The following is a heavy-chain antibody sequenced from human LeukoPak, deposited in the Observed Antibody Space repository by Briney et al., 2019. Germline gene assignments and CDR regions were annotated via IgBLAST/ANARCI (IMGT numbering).Heavy chain of an antibody. V-gene: IGHV1-18*01. Sequence: ATVKVSCKASGYTFTSYGISWVRQAPGQGLEWMGCISAYNGNTNYAQKLQRRVTMTTDTSTSTAYMELRRLRSDDTAVYYCARVNRVSYFDYWGQGTPVTVSS. J-gene: IGHJ4*02. D-gene: IGHD2-21*01. CDR3: ARVNRVSYFDY. CDR2: ISAYNGNT. CDR1: GYTFTSYG.